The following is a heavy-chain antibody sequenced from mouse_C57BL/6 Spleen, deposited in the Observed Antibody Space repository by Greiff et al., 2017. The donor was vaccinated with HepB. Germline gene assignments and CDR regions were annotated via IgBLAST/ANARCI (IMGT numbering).Heavy chain of an antibody. CDR1: GYTFTSYW. Sequence: VQLQQPGAELVKPGASVKLSCKASGYTFTSYWMHWVKQRPGQGLEWIGMIHPNSGSTNYNEKFKSKATLTVDKSSSTAYMQLSSLTSEDSAVYYCARKSGYGSSYLYFDVWGTGTTVTVSS. CDR3: ARKSGYGSSYLYFDV. CDR2: IHPNSGST. D-gene: IGHD1-1*01. J-gene: IGHJ1*03. V-gene: IGHV1-64*01.